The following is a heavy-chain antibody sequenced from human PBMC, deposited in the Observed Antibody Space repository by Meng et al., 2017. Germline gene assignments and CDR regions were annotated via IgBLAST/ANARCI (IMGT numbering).Heavy chain of an antibody. J-gene: IGHJ4*02. Sequence: SETLSLPCTVSGGSISSYYWSWIRQPPGKGLEWMGYIYYSGSTNYNPSLKSRVTISVDTSKNQFSLKLSSVTAADTAVYYCARGPDDYGAYVIFWYWGQGTLVTVSS. CDR1: GGSISSYY. D-gene: IGHD4-17*01. V-gene: IGHV4-59*01. CDR3: ARGPDDYGAYVIFWY. CDR2: IYYSGST.